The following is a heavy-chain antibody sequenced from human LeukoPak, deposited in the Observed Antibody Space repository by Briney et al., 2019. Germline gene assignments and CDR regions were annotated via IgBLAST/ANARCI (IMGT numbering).Heavy chain of an antibody. CDR3: ARGRITIFGVVITFFDY. D-gene: IGHD3-3*01. J-gene: IGHJ4*02. V-gene: IGHV4-34*01. CDR1: GGSFSGYY. Sequence: SETLSLTCAVYGGSFSGYYWSWIRQPPGKGLEWIGEINHSGSTNYNPSLKSRVTISVDTSKNQFSLKLSSVTAADTAVYYCARGRITIFGVVITFFDYWGQGTLVTVSS. CDR2: INHSGST.